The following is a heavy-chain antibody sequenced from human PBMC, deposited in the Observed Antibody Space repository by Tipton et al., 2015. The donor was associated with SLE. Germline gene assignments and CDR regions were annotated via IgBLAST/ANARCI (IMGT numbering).Heavy chain of an antibody. CDR3: ARENCGGGDCAFDS. J-gene: IGHJ4*02. D-gene: IGHD2-21*01. V-gene: IGHV4-59*01. CDR2: IYYTGTT. Sequence: TLSLTCTVSGVSITSFHWSWIRQPPGKGLEWIGYIYYTGTTSYNPSLKRRVTISLDKSKNQFSLKMSSVTAADTAVYYCARENCGGGDCAFDSWGRGTLVTVSS. CDR1: GVSITSFH.